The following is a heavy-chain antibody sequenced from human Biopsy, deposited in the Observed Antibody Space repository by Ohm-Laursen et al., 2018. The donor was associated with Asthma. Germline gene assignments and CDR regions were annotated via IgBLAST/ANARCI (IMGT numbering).Heavy chain of an antibody. CDR3: ARAVDYSHYYGIDV. CDR1: GYTFNSAG. D-gene: IGHD3-10*01. CDR2: ISVYNGNT. Sequence: AASVKVSCKPSGYTFNSAGITWVRQAPGQGLEWMGWISVYNGNTKVAQKLQDRVTMITDTSTSTAYMELRSLRSDDTAVCFCARAVDYSHYYGIDVWGQGTTVTVS. V-gene: IGHV1-18*01. J-gene: IGHJ6*02.